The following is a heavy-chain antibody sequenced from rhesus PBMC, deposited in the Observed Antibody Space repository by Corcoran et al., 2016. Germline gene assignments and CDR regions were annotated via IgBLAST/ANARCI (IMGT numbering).Heavy chain of an antibody. CDR2: IYGSSTST. CDR1: GGSISDSYR. D-gene: IGHD6S26*01. J-gene: IGHJ4*01. V-gene: IGHV4S10*01. Sequence: QVQLQESGPGVVKPSETLSLTCAVSGGSISDSYRWSWIRQPPGKRLAWIGYIYGSSTSTNYNPSLKSRVTISKDTSKNQFSLKLSSVTAADTAVYYCARGSSDWSVDYWGQGVLVTVSS. CDR3: ARGSSDWSVDY.